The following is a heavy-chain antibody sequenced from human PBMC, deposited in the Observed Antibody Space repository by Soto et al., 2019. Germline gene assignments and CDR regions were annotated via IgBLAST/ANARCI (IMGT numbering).Heavy chain of an antibody. CDR2: INAGNGNT. CDR1: GYTLTSYA. Sequence: ASVKVSCKASGYTLTSYAMHWVRQAPGQRLEWMGWINAGNGNTKYSQKFQGRVTTTRDTSASTAYMELSSLRSEDTAVYYCARCEPNYYDSSGCLDAFDIWGQGTMVTVSS. V-gene: IGHV1-3*01. D-gene: IGHD3-22*01. J-gene: IGHJ3*02. CDR3: ARCEPNYYDSSGCLDAFDI.